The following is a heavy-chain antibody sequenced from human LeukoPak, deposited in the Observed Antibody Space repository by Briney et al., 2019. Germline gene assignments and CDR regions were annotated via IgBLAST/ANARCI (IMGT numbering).Heavy chain of an antibody. CDR1: NVSISSGSHY. CDR3: ARGAYYYDSSGKTYYFDY. V-gene: IGHV4-61*02. J-gene: IGHJ4*02. CDR2: IYAGGRS. Sequence: PSQTLSLTCTVSNVSISSGSHYWNWIRQPAGKGLEWIGRIYAGGRSNYPSLRSRVTISVDTSKNQFSLRLSSVTATDTAVYYCARGAYYYDSSGKTYYFDYWGQGTLVTVSS. D-gene: IGHD3-22*01.